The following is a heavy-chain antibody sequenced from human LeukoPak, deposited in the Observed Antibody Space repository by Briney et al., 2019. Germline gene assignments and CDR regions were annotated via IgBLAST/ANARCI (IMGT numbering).Heavy chain of an antibody. CDR2: ISKSGDHT. J-gene: IGHJ6*02. CDR1: GLTFNNYA. CDR3: ATSWGPDTSAFRWGRDGMDV. D-gene: IGHD3-16*01. V-gene: IGHV3-23*01. Sequence: HSGGSLRLSCAVSGLTFNNYAMSWVRQAPGKGLEWVSAISKSGDHTYYAASAKGRFTIYRDNSKKTQYLQMNSLRAEDTAVYYCATSWGPDTSAFRWGRDGMDVWGQGTTVIVS.